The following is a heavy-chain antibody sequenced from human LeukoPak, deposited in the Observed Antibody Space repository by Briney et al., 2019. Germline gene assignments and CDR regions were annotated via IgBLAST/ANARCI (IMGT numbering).Heavy chain of an antibody. CDR2: LSYDGSLK. V-gene: IGHV3-30-3*01. CDR3: ARDEGINYGSIDY. D-gene: IGHD3-10*01. Sequence: GGSLRLSCAASGFTFINYGIHCVRQTPGKGLEWVAVLSYDGSLKYYADFVAGRFTISRDDSKNTVYLQMSSLRAEDTALYYCARDEGINYGSIDYWGQGTPVIVSS. CDR1: GFTFINYG. J-gene: IGHJ4*02.